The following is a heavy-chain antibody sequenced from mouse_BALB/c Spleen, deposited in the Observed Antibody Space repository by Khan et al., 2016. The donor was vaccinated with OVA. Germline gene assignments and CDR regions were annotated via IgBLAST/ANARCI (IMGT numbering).Heavy chain of an antibody. CDR1: GFTFSSYG. CDR2: ISSGGHYT. D-gene: IGHD1-2*01. J-gene: IGHJ4*01. CDR3: AITITTAKGDYYAMDY. V-gene: IGHV5-6*01. Sequence: EVELVESGGDLVKPGGSLKLSCAASGFTFSSYGMSWVRQTPDKRLEWVATISSGGHYTYFPDSVGGRFTISRDNAKNTLYLQMSSLKSEDTAMYYCAITITTAKGDYYAMDYWGQGTSVTGSS.